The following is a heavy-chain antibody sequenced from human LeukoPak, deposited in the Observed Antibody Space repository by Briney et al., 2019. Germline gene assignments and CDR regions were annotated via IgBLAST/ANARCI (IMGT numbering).Heavy chain of an antibody. V-gene: IGHV5-51*01. J-gene: IGHJ4*02. Sequence: GESLKISCKGSGYSFTSYWIGWVRQMPGKGLEWMGIIYPGDSDTRYSPSFQGQVTISAGKSISTAYLQWSSLKASDSAMYYCARPAGYSYGPLGYWGQGTLVTVSS. CDR1: GYSFTSYW. CDR2: IYPGDSDT. D-gene: IGHD5-18*01. CDR3: ARPAGYSYGPLGY.